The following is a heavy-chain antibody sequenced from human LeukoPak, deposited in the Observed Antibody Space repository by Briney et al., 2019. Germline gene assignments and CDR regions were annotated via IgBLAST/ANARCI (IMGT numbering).Heavy chain of an antibody. Sequence: GGSLRLSCAASGFTFSSYGMHWVRQAPGKGLEWVAFIRYDGSNKYYADSVKGRFTISRDNSKNTLYLQMNSLRAEDTAVYYCAKDNVVPAAYFDYWGQGTLVTVSS. CDR2: IRYDGSNK. J-gene: IGHJ4*02. D-gene: IGHD2-2*01. CDR3: AKDNVVPAAYFDY. V-gene: IGHV3-30*02. CDR1: GFTFSSYG.